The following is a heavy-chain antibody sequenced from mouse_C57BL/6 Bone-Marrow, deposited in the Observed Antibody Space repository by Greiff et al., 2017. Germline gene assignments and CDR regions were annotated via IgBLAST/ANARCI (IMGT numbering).Heavy chain of an antibody. V-gene: IGHV5-9*01. CDR2: ISGGGGNT. CDR3: TRQVTTVLATKYFDV. D-gene: IGHD1-1*01. J-gene: IGHJ1*03. Sequence: DVQLVESGGGLVKPGGSLKLSCAASGFTFSSYTMSWVRQTPEKRLQWVAAISGGGGNTYYPDSVKGRFTISRDNDRNILYLQMSSLRSEDTALYYCTRQVTTVLATKYFDVWGTGTTGTVSS. CDR1: GFTFSSYT.